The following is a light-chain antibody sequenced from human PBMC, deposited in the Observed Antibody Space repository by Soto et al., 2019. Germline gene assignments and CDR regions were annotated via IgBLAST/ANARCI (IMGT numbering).Light chain of an antibody. V-gene: IGKV3-11*01. CDR2: DVS. Sequence: EIVLTQSPATLSLSPGGRATLSCSASQSVTSYLAWYQQKPGQAPRLIIYDVSNRASGIPARFSGSGSETDCTLTISSLEPEDVAVYYCQQRSDWPLTFGQGTRLEIK. CDR3: QQRSDWPLT. J-gene: IGKJ5*01. CDR1: QSVTSY.